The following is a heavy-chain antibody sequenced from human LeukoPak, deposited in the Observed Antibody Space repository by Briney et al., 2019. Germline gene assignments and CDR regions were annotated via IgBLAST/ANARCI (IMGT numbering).Heavy chain of an antibody. D-gene: IGHD1-1*01. V-gene: IGHV3-30*04. J-gene: IGHJ6*02. Sequence: PGGSLRLSCAASGFTFSSYAMHWVRQAPGKGLEWVAVISYDGSNKYYADSVKGRFTISRDNSKNTLYLQMNSLRAEDTAVYYCARAGGKDRNAQYYYYYYGMDVWGQGTTVTVSS. CDR3: ARAGGKDRNAQYYYYYYGMDV. CDR2: ISYDGSNK. CDR1: GFTFSSYA.